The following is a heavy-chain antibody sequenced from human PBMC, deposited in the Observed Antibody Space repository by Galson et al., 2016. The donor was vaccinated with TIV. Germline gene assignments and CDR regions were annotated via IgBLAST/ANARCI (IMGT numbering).Heavy chain of an antibody. D-gene: IGHD6-13*01. CDR2: IKEDGSEE. CDR3: ARSYSSSWSGWYFDL. J-gene: IGHJ2*01. Sequence: SLRLSCAASGFTFRSYWMSWVRQAPGKGLEWVANIKEDGSEEYYVDSVKGRFTISRDNAKNSLYVQMNSLRDEDTAVYYCARSYSSSWSGWYFDLWGRGTLVTVPS. CDR1: GFTFRSYW. V-gene: IGHV3-7*03.